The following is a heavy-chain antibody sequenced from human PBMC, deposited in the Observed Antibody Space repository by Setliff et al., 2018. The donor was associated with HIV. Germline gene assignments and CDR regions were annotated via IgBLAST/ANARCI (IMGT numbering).Heavy chain of an antibody. D-gene: IGHD3-3*01. CDR1: GFDFNTYS. Sequence: GGSLRLSCGAFGFDFNTYSMAWVRQPPGKGLEWVSAISGSGDKSTFSDSVKGRFIISRDNSNKTLFLQMSGLGVDDTAVYYCAKSAINGVAWGQGTLVTVSS. CDR3: AKSAINGVA. J-gene: IGHJ5*02. CDR2: ISGSGDKS. V-gene: IGHV3-23*01.